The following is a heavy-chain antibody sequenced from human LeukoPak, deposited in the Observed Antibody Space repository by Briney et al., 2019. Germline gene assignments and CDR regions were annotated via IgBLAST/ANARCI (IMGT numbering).Heavy chain of an antibody. CDR3: ARVSLPGSYYRVNYNAFDI. D-gene: IGHD1-26*01. J-gene: IGHJ3*02. CDR1: GYTFTGYY. Sequence: ASVKVSCKASGYTFTGYYMHWVRQAPGQGLEWMGWINPSGGSTNYAQKFQGRVTMTRDMSTTTVYMELSSLRSEDTAVYYCARVSLPGSYYRVNYNAFDIWGQGTMVTVSS. CDR2: INPSGGST. V-gene: IGHV1-46*01.